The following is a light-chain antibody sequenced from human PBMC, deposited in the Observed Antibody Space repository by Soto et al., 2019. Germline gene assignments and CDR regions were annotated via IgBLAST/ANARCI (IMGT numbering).Light chain of an antibody. CDR3: QQANSFPPT. Sequence: DIQMTQSPSSMSASVGDRVTITCRASQAISSRLAWYQQKPGKAPKLLIYAASSLQSGVPSRFSGSGSRTDFTLTIISLQPEDFATYYCQQANSFPPTFGQGTKLEIK. CDR2: AAS. V-gene: IGKV1-12*01. J-gene: IGKJ2*01. CDR1: QAISSR.